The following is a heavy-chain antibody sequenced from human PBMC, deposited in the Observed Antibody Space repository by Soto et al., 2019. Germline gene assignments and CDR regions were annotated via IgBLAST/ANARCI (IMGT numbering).Heavy chain of an antibody. V-gene: IGHV4-30-4*01. D-gene: IGHD2-2*01. Sequence: SETLSLTCTVSGGSLSSGDYYLSWIRQPPGKGLEWIGYIYYSGSTYYNPSLKSRVTISVDTSKNQFSLKLSSVTAADTAVYYCAIVPRLLVPGAPLGVWAQGTTVTVS. J-gene: IGHJ6*02. CDR1: GGSLSSGDYY. CDR3: AIVPRLLVPGAPLGV. CDR2: IYYSGST.